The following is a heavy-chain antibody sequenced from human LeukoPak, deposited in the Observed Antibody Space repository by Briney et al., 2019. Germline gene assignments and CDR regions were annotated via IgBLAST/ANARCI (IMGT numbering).Heavy chain of an antibody. Sequence: ASVKVSCKASGYTFTGYYMHWVRQAPGQGLEWMGWINTNTGNPTYAQGFTGRFVFSLDTSVSTAYLQISSLKAEDTAVYYCARRAAAGPKYYYYYYMDVWGKGTTATVSS. D-gene: IGHD6-13*01. CDR2: INTNTGNP. CDR1: GYTFTGYY. V-gene: IGHV7-4-1*02. CDR3: ARRAAAGPKYYYYYYMDV. J-gene: IGHJ6*03.